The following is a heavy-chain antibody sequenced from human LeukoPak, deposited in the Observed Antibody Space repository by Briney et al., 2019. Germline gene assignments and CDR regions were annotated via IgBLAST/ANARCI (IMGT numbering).Heavy chain of an antibody. V-gene: IGHV4-34*01. CDR3: ARGLYYYDSSGYYPSIPYYYYYYMDV. J-gene: IGHJ6*03. CDR2: INHSGST. D-gene: IGHD3-22*01. CDR1: GGSFSGYY. Sequence: PSETLSLTCAVYGGSFSGYYWSWIRQPPGKGLEWIGEINHSGSTNYNPSLKSRVTISVDTSKNQISLKLSSVTAADTAVYYCARGLYYYDSSGYYPSIPYYYYYYMDVWGKGTTVTVSS.